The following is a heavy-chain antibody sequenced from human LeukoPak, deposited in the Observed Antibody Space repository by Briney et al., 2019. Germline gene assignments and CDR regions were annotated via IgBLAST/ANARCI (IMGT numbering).Heavy chain of an antibody. J-gene: IGHJ4*02. D-gene: IGHD3-16*02. CDR1: GYSISSGYY. V-gene: IGHV4-38-2*02. Sequence: SETLSLTCTVSGYSISSGYYWGWIRQPPGKGLEWIGSIYHSGSTYYNPSLKSRVTISVDTSKNQFSLKLSSVTAADTAVYYCARATPKGLSVRYTFGGVIYYFDYGGQGTLVTVSS. CDR3: ARATPKGLSVRYTFGGVIYYFDY. CDR2: IYHSGST.